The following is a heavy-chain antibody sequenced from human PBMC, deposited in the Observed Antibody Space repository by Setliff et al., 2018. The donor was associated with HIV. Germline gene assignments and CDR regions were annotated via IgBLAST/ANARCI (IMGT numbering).Heavy chain of an antibody. J-gene: IGHJ4*02. V-gene: IGHV4-4*02. CDR2: IYHYGRT. CDR3: SRGGDVDRLGLFYY. D-gene: IGHD7-27*01. CDR1: GGSISGFNW. Sequence: SETLSLTGAVAGGSISGFNWWSWVRQTQGRGLEWIGEIYHYGRTNYNPSLMSRVTLSLDKSKNHFSRKLTSVTAADTAVFYCSRGGDVDRLGLFYYWGQGTLVTVS.